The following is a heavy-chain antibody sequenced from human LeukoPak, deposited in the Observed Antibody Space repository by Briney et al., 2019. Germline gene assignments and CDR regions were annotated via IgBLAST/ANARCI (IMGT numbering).Heavy chain of an antibody. CDR1: GGTFSSYA. CDR3: ARGTGNGYNFDY. D-gene: IGHD5-24*01. CDR2: IIPIFGTA. Sequence: SVKVSCKASGGTFSSYAISWVRQAPGQGLEWMRGIIPIFGTANYAQKFQGRVTITTDESTSTAYMELSSLRSEDTAVYYCARGTGNGYNFDYWGQGTLVTVSS. J-gene: IGHJ4*02. V-gene: IGHV1-69*05.